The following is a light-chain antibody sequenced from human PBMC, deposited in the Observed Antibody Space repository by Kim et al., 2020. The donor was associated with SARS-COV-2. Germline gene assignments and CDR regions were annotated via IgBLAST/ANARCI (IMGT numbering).Light chain of an antibody. CDR3: QQYYSTPRT. V-gene: IGKV4-1*01. CDR2: WAS. Sequence: DIVLTQSPHSLPVSLGERVTINCKSSQSVFYGSNNKNYLAWYQHKPGQPPKLLLYWASTRESGVPDRFSGSGSGTDFTLTISSLQAEDVAVYYCQQYYSTPRTFGQGTKVDIK. CDR1: QSVFYGSNNKNY. J-gene: IGKJ1*01.